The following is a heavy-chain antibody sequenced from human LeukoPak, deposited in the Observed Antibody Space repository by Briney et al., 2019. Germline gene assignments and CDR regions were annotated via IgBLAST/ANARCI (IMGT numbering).Heavy chain of an antibody. J-gene: IGHJ4*02. V-gene: IGHV4-39*02. D-gene: IGHD5-12*01. CDR2: IYYSGST. Sequence: PSETLSLTCTVSGGSISSSSYYWGWIRQPPGKGLEWIGSIYYSGSTYYNPSLKSRVTISVDTSKNQFSLKLSSVTAADTAVYYCAREIVATIVDFDYWGQGTLVTVSS. CDR1: GGSISSSSYY. CDR3: AREIVATIVDFDY.